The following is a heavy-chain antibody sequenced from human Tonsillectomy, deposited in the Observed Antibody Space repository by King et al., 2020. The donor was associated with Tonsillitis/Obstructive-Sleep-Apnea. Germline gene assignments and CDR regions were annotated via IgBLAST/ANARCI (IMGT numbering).Heavy chain of an antibody. CDR3: ARGDLLTGYYASTDFDY. J-gene: IGHJ4*02. Sequence: VQLQQWGAGLLKPSETLSLTCAVYGGSFSAYYWSWIRQSPGKRLEWIGEINHSGSSTYNPSLMSRVSISLDTSKGQLSLKLSSVTAADTAVYYCARGDLLTGYYASTDFDYWGQGTLVTVSS. D-gene: IGHD3-9*01. V-gene: IGHV4-34*01. CDR2: INHSGSS. CDR1: GGSFSAYY.